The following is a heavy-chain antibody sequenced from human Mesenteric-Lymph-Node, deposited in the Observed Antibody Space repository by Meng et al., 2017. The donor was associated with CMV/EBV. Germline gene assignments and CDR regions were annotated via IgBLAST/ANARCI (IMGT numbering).Heavy chain of an antibody. CDR2: IHYSGST. J-gene: IGHJ4*02. CDR3: ARDSLSVVDPDHYFDY. V-gene: IGHV4-59*01. CDR1: GDSISRYY. D-gene: IGHD2-15*01. Sequence: SETLSLTCTVSGDSISRYYWTWIRQPPGKGLEWIGNIHYSGSTNYNPSLKNRVTMSVDTSKNQFSLKLTSLTAADTAVYYCARDSLSVVDPDHYFDYWGQGTLVTVSS.